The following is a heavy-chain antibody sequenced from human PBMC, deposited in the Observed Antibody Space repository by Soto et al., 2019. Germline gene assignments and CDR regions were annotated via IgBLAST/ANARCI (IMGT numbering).Heavy chain of an antibody. Sequence: SLTSAVSGASVTSDDYYWSWIRQPPGKGLEWIGYIYHSGSTYYNPSLKSRVSISIDTSQNQFSLKLTSLTAADTAVYYCARDPIFYYASSGYGGSYFDYWGQGSRVTVSS. J-gene: IGHJ4*02. CDR3: ARDPIFYYASSGYGGSYFDY. V-gene: IGHV4-30-4*01. CDR1: GASVTSDDYY. CDR2: IYHSGST. D-gene: IGHD3-22*01.